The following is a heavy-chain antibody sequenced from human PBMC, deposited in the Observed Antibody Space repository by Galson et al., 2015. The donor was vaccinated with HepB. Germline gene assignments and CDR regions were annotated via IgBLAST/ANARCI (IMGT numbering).Heavy chain of an antibody. Sequence: SVKVSCKASKYGFTTYGMNWVRQVPGQGLEWMGWINTDTGNPTYAQGFTGRFVFSLDTSVSTAYLQISSLQAEDTAVYYCARTPYYDSGSYYNVWFDPWGQGTLVTVSS. CDR2: INTDTGNP. V-gene: IGHV7-4-1*02. CDR3: ARTPYYDSGSYYNVWFDP. D-gene: IGHD3-10*01. CDR1: KYGFTTYG. J-gene: IGHJ5*02.